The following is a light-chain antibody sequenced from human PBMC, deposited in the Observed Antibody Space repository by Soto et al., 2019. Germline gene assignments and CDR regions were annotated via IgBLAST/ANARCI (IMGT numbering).Light chain of an antibody. CDR1: QSIAIY. J-gene: IGKJ2*01. CDR2: AAS. Sequence: DIPMTQSPSSLSASVGDRVTITCRASQSIAIYLNWYQQKPGKAPKLLVYAASSLQSGVPSRFSGSVAGTDVTLTINSLQPEDFATYYCQQTYRPPYTFGQGTRLQI. V-gene: IGKV1-39*01. CDR3: QQTYRPPYT.